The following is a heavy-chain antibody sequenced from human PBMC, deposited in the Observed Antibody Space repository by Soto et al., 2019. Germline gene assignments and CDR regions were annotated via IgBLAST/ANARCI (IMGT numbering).Heavy chain of an antibody. D-gene: IGHD5-12*01. CDR1: GGTFSSYA. CDR3: ARSHGWAAGYKRAFDI. CDR2: LIPIFGTA. J-gene: IGHJ3*02. Sequence: VQLVQSGAEVKKTGSSVKVSCKASGGTFSSYAISWVRQSPGQGLEWMAGLIPIFGTANYAQKFQGRVTITADESTSTAYMELSRLRCEDRAVYYCARSHGWAAGYKRAFDIWGQGTMVTVSS. V-gene: IGHV1-69*01.